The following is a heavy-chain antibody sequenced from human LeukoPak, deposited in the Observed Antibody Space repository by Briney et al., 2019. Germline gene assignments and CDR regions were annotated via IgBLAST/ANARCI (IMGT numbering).Heavy chain of an antibody. CDR3: AREEDGKAESFDP. D-gene: IGHD1-1*01. CDR2: ISTSSSYI. J-gene: IGHJ5*02. V-gene: IGHV3-21*01. CDR1: GFTFSSYR. Sequence: PGGSLTLSCAASGFTFSSYRMNGVRDAPGKGVEWVSSISTSSSYIYYADSVKGRFTISRDNAKNSLYLQMNSLSAEDTAVYYCAREEDGKAESFDPWGQGTLVTVSS.